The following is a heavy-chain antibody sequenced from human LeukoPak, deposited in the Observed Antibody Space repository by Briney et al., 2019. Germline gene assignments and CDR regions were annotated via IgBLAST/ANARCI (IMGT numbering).Heavy chain of an antibody. CDR1: GFTFSGSA. Sequence: GGSLKLSCAASGFTFSGSAMHCVRQASGKGLEWVGRIRSKANSYATAYAASVKGRFTISRDDSKNTAYLQMNSLKTEDTAVYYCVTGVLLDIYPVGATTPTDGFDYWGRGTLVTVSS. D-gene: IGHD1-26*01. J-gene: IGHJ4*02. CDR3: VTGVLLDIYPVGATTPTDGFDY. CDR2: IRSKANSYAT. V-gene: IGHV3-73*01.